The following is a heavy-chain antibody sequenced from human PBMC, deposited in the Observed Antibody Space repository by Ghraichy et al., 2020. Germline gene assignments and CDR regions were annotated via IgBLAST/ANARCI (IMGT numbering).Heavy chain of an antibody. Sequence: GGSLRLSCAASGFTFSSYAMSWVRQAPGKGLEWVSAISGSGGSTYYADSVKGRFTISRDNSKNTLYLQMNSLRAEDTAVYYCAKDNPSWMVRGVGLDYWGQGTLVTVSS. D-gene: IGHD3-10*01. CDR3: AKDNPSWMVRGVGLDY. V-gene: IGHV3-23*01. CDR1: GFTFSSYA. J-gene: IGHJ4*02. CDR2: ISGSGGST.